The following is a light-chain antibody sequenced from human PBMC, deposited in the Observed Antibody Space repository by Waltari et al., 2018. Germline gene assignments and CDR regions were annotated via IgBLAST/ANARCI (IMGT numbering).Light chain of an antibody. CDR1: QSVRSY. Sequence: EIVLTQSPATLSLSPGERATLSCRASQSVRSYLVWYQQKPGQAPRLLIYDASNRATGIPAMFSGSGSGTDFTLTISSLEPEDFAVYYCQQRSDWPTFGGGTKVEIK. CDR3: QQRSDWPT. CDR2: DAS. J-gene: IGKJ4*01. V-gene: IGKV3-11*01.